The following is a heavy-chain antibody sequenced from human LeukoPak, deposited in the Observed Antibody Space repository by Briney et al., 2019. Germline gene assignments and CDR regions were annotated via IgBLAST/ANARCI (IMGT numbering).Heavy chain of an antibody. J-gene: IGHJ4*02. CDR3: ARAAPAATIDY. CDR2: INHSGST. V-gene: IGHV4-34*01. D-gene: IGHD2-2*01. CDR1: GGPFSGYY. Sequence: SETLSLTCAVYGGPFSGYYWSWIRQPPGKGREWIGEINHSGSTNYNPSLKSRVTISVDTSKNQFSLKLSSVTAADTAVYYCARAAPAATIDYWGQGILVTVSS.